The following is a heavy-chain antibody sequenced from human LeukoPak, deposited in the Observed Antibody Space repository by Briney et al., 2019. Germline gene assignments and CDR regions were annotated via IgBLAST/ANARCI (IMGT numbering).Heavy chain of an antibody. D-gene: IGHD6-19*01. CDR2: ISSSSYI. V-gene: IGHV3-21*01. CDR1: GFTFSSYS. J-gene: IGHJ6*03. Sequence: GGSLRLSCAASGFTFSSYSMNWVRQAPGKGLEWVSSISSSSYIYYADSVKGRFTISRDNAKNSLYLQMNSLRAEDTAVYYCARGSIAVAVYYYYYYMDVWGKGTTVTVSS. CDR3: ARGSIAVAVYYYYYYMDV.